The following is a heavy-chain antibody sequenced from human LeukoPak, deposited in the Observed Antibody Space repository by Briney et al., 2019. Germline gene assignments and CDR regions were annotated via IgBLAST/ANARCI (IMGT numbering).Heavy chain of an antibody. CDR2: IYPGDSDT. J-gene: IGHJ3*02. D-gene: IGHD5-24*01. CDR3: ARNMGPPREMATIPRAFDI. CDR1: GYSFTSYW. Sequence: GESLKISCKGSGYSFTSYWIGWVRQMPGKGLEWMGIIYPGDSDTRYSPSFQGQVTISADKSISTAYLQWSSLKASDTAMYYCARNMGPPREMATIPRAFDIWGQGTMVTVSS. V-gene: IGHV5-51*01.